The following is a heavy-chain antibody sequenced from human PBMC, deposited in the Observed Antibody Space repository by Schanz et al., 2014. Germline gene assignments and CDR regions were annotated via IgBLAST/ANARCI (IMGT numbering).Heavy chain of an antibody. CDR3: ASPSGYSDYGTYFDF. D-gene: IGHD5-12*01. CDR2: ITRSGGGT. CDR1: GFTFSSYA. Sequence: VQLVESGGGLVKRGGSLRLSCAASGFTFSSYAMHWVRQASGKGLEYVSAITRSGGGTYYSDSVKGRFTISRDNSKNTLYLQMNSLRTEDTAVYYCASPSGYSDYGTYFDFWGQGTLVTVSS. V-gene: IGHV3-64*04. J-gene: IGHJ4*02.